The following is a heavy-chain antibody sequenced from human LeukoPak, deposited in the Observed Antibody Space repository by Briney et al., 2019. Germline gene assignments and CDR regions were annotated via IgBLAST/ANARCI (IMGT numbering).Heavy chain of an antibody. CDR1: GYTFTDSY. CDR2: ISPNNGDT. Sequence: GASVKVSCKPSGYTFTDSYIHWVRQAPGVGLQWMGWISPNNGDTKYAEDFQDRVTMTRATSNSTAYMELTGLIPDDTAVYYCVRSPIGASAYWGRGTLVTVSS. D-gene: IGHD3-10*01. CDR3: VRSPIGASAY. V-gene: IGHV1-2*02. J-gene: IGHJ4*02.